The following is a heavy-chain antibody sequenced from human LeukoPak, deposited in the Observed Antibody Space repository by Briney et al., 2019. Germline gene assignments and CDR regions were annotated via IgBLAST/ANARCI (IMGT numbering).Heavy chain of an antibody. D-gene: IGHD4-17*01. CDR3: AKDRVYGDYARLFDY. Sequence: PGGSLRLSCAASGFTFSSYAMSWVRQAPGKGLEWVSAISGSGGSTYYADSVKGRFTISRDNSKNTLYLQMNSLRAEDTAVYYCAKDRVYGDYARLFDYWGQGTLVTVSS. J-gene: IGHJ4*02. CDR1: GFTFSSYA. CDR2: ISGSGGST. V-gene: IGHV3-23*01.